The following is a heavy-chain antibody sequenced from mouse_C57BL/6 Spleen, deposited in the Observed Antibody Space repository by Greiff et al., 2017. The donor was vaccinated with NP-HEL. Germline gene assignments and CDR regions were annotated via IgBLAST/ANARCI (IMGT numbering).Heavy chain of an antibody. Sequence: EVQLQQSGAELVRPGASVKLSCTASGFNIKDYYMHWVKQRPEQGLEWIGRIDPEDGDTEYAPKFQGKATMTADTSSNTAYLQLSSLTSEDTAVYYCTTEEGDSSGLFAYWGQGTLVTVSA. CDR3: TTEEGDSSGLFAY. V-gene: IGHV14-1*01. J-gene: IGHJ3*01. CDR1: GFNIKDYY. CDR2: IDPEDGDT. D-gene: IGHD3-2*02.